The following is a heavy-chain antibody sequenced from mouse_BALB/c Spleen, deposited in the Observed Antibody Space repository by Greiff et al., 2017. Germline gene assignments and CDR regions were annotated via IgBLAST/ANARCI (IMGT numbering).Heavy chain of an antibody. CDR1: GFSLTSYG. Sequence: VKLMESGPGLVAPSQSLSITCTVSGFSLTSYGVHWVRQPPGKGLEWLGVIWAGGSTNYNSALMSRLSISKDNSKSQVFLKMNSLQTDDTAMYYCARDPPDGYYFDYWGQGTTLTVSS. J-gene: IGHJ2*01. CDR2: IWAGGST. D-gene: IGHD2-3*01. V-gene: IGHV2-9*02. CDR3: ARDPPDGYYFDY.